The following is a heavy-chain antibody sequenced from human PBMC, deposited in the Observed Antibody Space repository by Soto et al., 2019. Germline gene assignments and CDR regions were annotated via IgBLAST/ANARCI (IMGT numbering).Heavy chain of an antibody. D-gene: IGHD5-18*01. J-gene: IGHJ6*02. CDR2: IKQDGSET. Sequence: GGSLRLSCAASGITLSSYAMSWVRQAPGKGPEWVAKIKQDGSETYYVDSVKGRFTISRDNANNSLFLQMNSLRAEDTSLYYCARDRRRGYSYLSGAYYAIDVWGQGTTVTVSS. CDR1: GITLSSYA. V-gene: IGHV3-7*01. CDR3: ARDRRRGYSYLSGAYYAIDV.